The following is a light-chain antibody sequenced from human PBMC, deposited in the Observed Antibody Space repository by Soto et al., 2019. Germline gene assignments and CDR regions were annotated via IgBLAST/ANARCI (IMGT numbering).Light chain of an antibody. CDR1: HGIGSW. V-gene: IGKV1-12*01. CDR2: AAS. Sequence: DIQMTQSPSSVSASVGDRVTITCRESHGIGSWLAWYQQKPGKAPKLLIYAASSLQTGVPSRFSGSVSGTDFSLTISSLRAEDYSTYYCQHANSFHRTVGGGTKVEIK. CDR3: QHANSFHRT. J-gene: IGKJ4*01.